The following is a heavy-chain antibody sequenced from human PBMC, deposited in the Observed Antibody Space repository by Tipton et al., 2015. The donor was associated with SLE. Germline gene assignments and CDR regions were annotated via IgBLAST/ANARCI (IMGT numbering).Heavy chain of an antibody. Sequence: SLRLSCAASGFTFSSYAMSWVRQAPGKGLEWVSAISGSGGSTYYADSVKGRFTISRDNSKNTLYLQMNSLRAEDTAVYYCAKGGWSSRLYGMDVWGQGTTVTVSS. CDR2: ISGSGGST. CDR1: GFTFSSYA. D-gene: IGHD6-13*01. V-gene: IGHV3-23*01. CDR3: AKGGWSSRLYGMDV. J-gene: IGHJ6*02.